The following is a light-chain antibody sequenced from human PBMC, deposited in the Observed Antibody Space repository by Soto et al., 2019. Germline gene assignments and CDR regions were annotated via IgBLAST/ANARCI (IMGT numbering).Light chain of an antibody. CDR3: SSFAGNNNLV. Sequence: QSALTQPPSASGSPRQSVTISCTGTSSNVGGYNYVSWYQQHPGKATKLMISEVSKRPSGVPDRFSGSKSGNTASLTVSGLQAEDEGDYYCSSFAGNNNLVFGGGTKLTVL. CDR1: SSNVGGYNY. CDR2: EVS. J-gene: IGLJ2*01. V-gene: IGLV2-8*01.